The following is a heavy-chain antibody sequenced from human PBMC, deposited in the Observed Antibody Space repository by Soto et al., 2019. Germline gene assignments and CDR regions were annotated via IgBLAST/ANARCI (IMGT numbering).Heavy chain of an antibody. Sequence: PSETLSLTCSVSGGSISSYDWSWIRQPPGKGLEWIGYIYYSGSTNYNPSLKSRVTISVDTSKNQFSLKLSSVTAADTAVYYCARVWGGAFDIWGQGTMVTVSS. CDR2: IYYSGST. J-gene: IGHJ3*02. CDR3: ARVWGGAFDI. CDR1: GGSISSYD. D-gene: IGHD3-10*01. V-gene: IGHV4-59*01.